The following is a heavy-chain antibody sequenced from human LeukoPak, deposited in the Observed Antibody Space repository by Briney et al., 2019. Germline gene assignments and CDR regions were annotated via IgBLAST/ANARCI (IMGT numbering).Heavy chain of an antibody. CDR2: IYHSGST. Sequence: SETLSLTCAVSGYSISSGYYWGWIRQPPGKGLEWIGSIYHSGSTYYNPSLKSRVTISVDTSKNQFSLKLSSVTAADTAVYYCARQGDYDFWSGYPNWFDPWGQGTLVIVSS. D-gene: IGHD3-3*01. V-gene: IGHV4-38-2*01. J-gene: IGHJ5*02. CDR3: ARQGDYDFWSGYPNWFDP. CDR1: GYSISSGYY.